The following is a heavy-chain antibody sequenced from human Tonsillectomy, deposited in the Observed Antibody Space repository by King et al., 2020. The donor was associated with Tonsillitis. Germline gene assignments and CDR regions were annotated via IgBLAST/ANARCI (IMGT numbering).Heavy chain of an antibody. J-gene: IGHJ5*02. CDR3: ARGRPMVRGEHWFDP. CDR1: GYSFRSYW. D-gene: IGHD3-10*01. Sequence: QLVQSGVEVKKPGESLKISCKGSGYSFRSYWIGWVRQMPGKGLEWMGIIYPGDADTRYSPSFQGQVTIPADKSISTAYLQWRSLTPSDTAMYHCARGRPMVRGEHWFDPWGQGTLVTVSS. V-gene: IGHV5-51*01. CDR2: IYPGDADT.